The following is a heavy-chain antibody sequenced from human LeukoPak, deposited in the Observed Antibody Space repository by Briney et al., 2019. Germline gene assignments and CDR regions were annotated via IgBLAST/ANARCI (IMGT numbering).Heavy chain of an antibody. CDR3: AREQLTEADYYYYYYMDV. J-gene: IGHJ6*03. Sequence: PGGSLRLSCAASGFTFSSYAMHWVRQAPGKGLEWVAVISYDGSNKYYADSVKGRFTISRDNSKNTLYLQMNSLRAEDTAVYYCAREQLTEADYYYYYYMDVWGKGTTVTVSS. CDR2: ISYDGSNK. V-gene: IGHV3-30*04. CDR1: GFTFSSYA. D-gene: IGHD4/OR15-4a*01.